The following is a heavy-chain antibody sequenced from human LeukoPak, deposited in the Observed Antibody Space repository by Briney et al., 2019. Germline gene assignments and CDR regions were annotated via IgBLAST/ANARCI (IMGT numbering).Heavy chain of an antibody. Sequence: PGGSLRLSCSGSGFTFGDYAVNWVRQAPGKGLEWVGFIRSKDYGGTPEYAASVRDRFTISRDDSKSIAYLQMNSLKTEDTGVYHCARGASAGTVPDHWGQGTLVTVSS. J-gene: IGHJ4*02. CDR2: IRSKDYGGTP. V-gene: IGHV3-49*04. CDR3: ARGASAGTVPDH. CDR1: GFTFGDYA. D-gene: IGHD6-13*01.